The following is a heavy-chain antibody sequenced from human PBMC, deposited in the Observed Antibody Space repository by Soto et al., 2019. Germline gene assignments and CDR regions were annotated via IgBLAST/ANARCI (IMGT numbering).Heavy chain of an antibody. V-gene: IGHV1-46*03. J-gene: IGHJ5*02. CDR1: GYTFTSYY. CDR3: AREYMGVVPAAIWKFHP. CDR2: INPSGGST. Sequence: ASVKVSCKASGYTFTSYYMHWVRQAPGQGLEWMGIINPSGGSTSYAQKFQGRVTMTRDTSTSTVYMELSSLRSEDTAVYYCAREYMGVVPAAIWKFHPWGRGTLVTVSS. D-gene: IGHD2-2*02.